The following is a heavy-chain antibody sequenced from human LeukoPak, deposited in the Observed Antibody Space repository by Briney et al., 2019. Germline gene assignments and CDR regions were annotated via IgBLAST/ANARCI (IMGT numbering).Heavy chain of an antibody. CDR1: GFSFSNAW. CDR2: IKRKTDGGTA. Sequence: GGSLRLSCGASGFSFSNAWINWVRQAPGKGLEWVGLIKRKTDGGTADYAAPVKGRFTISRDDSKNTVHLQMNSLKTEDTAVYYCITGENYYGSSGYHCRVYWGQGTLVTVSS. CDR3: ITGENYYGSSGYHCRVY. J-gene: IGHJ4*02. V-gene: IGHV3-15*01. D-gene: IGHD3-22*01.